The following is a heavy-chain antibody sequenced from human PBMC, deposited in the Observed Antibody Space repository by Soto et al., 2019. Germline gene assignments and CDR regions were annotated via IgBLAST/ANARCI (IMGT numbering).Heavy chain of an antibody. CDR1: GFTFSDYA. CDR2: IGSSGDHT. D-gene: IGHD2-15*01. Sequence: EVQLLESGGGLVQPGGSLRLSCAASGFTFSDYAMSWVRQAPGKGLYWVSAIGSSGDHTFYADSVKGRFTISRDNSKNTLYLQVNRLRDEDTAVYYCAKLLRPGLKCFEFWGQGTLVSVYS. CDR3: AKLLRPGLKCFEF. V-gene: IGHV3-23*01. J-gene: IGHJ4*02.